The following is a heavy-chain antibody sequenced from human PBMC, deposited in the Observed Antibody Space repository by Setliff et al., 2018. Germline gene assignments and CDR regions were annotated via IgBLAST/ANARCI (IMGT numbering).Heavy chain of an antibody. CDR2: IYWDDDK. CDR3: ARCITIFGVVIPNAFDY. J-gene: IGHJ4*02. Sequence: SGPTLVNPTQTLTLTCTFSGFSLSTSGMCVSWIRQPPGKALEWLALIYWDDDKRYSPSLKSRLTITKETSKNQVVLTMTNMDPVDTATYYCARCITIFGVVIPNAFDYWGQGTLVTVSS. CDR1: GFSLSTSGMC. V-gene: IGHV2-5*08. D-gene: IGHD3-3*01.